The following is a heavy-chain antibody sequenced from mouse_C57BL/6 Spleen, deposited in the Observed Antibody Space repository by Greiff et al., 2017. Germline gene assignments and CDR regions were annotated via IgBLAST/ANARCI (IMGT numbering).Heavy chain of an antibody. CDR2: IYPGSGST. CDR1: GYTFTSYW. V-gene: IGHV1-55*01. CDR3: ARERTTMVTTGSYWYFGV. J-gene: IGHJ1*03. D-gene: IGHD2-2*01. Sequence: QVQLQQPGAELVKPGASVKMSCKASGYTFTSYWITWVKQRPGQGLEWIGDIYPGSGSTNYNEKFKSKATLTVDTSSSTAYMQLSSLTSEDSAVYYCARERTTMVTTGSYWYFGVWGTGATVTVSS.